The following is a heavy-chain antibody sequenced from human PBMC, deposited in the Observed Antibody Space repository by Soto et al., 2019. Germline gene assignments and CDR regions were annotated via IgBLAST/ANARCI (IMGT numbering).Heavy chain of an antibody. Sequence: ASVKVSCKASGYTFTGYAMHWVRQAPGQRLEWLGWINAGNGNTKYSQKFQGRVTITRDTSASTAYMELSSLRSEDTAVYYCARDTGYSYGYNWGQGTLVTVSS. CDR2: INAGNGNT. CDR3: ARDTGYSYGYN. V-gene: IGHV1-3*01. D-gene: IGHD5-18*01. J-gene: IGHJ4*02. CDR1: GYTFTGYA.